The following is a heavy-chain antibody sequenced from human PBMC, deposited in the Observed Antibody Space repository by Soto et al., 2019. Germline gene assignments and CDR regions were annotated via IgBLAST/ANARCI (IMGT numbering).Heavy chain of an antibody. Sequence: EVQLVESGGGLVQPGGSLRVSCAASGFTFGSYWMNWVRQASGKGLVWVSRIDSDGSSTTYADSVKGRFTTSRDKAKNTLYLQMSSLRVEDTAVYYCARGRPYGMDVWGQGTTVTVSS. J-gene: IGHJ6*02. CDR3: ARGRPYGMDV. CDR2: IDSDGSST. V-gene: IGHV3-74*01. CDR1: GFTFGSYW.